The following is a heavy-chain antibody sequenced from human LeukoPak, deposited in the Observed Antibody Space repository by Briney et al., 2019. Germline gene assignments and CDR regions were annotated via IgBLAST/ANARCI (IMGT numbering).Heavy chain of an antibody. CDR3: ARGYCSGGSCYFDAFDI. D-gene: IGHD2-15*01. CDR1: VGSISNYY. V-gene: IGHV4-4*07. Sequence: SSETLSLTCTVSVGSISNYYWSWIRQPAGRGLEWIGRIYTSGSTNYNPSLKSRVALSVDTSKNQFSLELSSVTAADTAVYYCARGYCSGGSCYFDAFDIWGHGTLVTVSS. CDR2: IYTSGST. J-gene: IGHJ3*02.